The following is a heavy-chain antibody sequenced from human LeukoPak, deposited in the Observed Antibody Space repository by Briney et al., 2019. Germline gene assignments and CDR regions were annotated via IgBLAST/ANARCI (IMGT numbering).Heavy chain of an antibody. V-gene: IGHV1-2*06. CDR1: GYTFTGYY. CDR2: INPNSGGT. Sequence: ASVKVSCKASGYTFTGYYMHWVRQAPGQGLEWMGRINPNSGGTNYAQKFQGRVTMTRDTSISTAYMELSRLRSDDKAVYYCARARLGGYYYFDYWGQGTLVTVSS. J-gene: IGHJ4*02. CDR3: ARARLGGYYYFDY. D-gene: IGHD3-22*01.